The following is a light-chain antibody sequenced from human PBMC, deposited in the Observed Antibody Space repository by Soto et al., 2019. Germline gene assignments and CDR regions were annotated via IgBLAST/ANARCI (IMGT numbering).Light chain of an antibody. J-gene: IGLJ1*01. V-gene: IGLV2-14*01. Sequence: QSALTQPASVSGSPGQSITISCTGTSSDVGGYNYVSWYQQHPGKAPKLLIYEVSNRPSGVSDRFSGSRSGNTASLTISGLQPDDEGDYFCVSYTDTDTLVFGTGTQLTVL. CDR2: EVS. CDR3: VSYTDTDTLV. CDR1: SSDVGGYNY.